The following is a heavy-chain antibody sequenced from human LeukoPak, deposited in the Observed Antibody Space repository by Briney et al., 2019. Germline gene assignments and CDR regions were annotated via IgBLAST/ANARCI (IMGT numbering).Heavy chain of an antibody. D-gene: IGHD3-10*01. CDR2: IFGSGDNT. CDR3: ASRSYYLDN. J-gene: IGHJ4*02. V-gene: IGHV3-23*01. Sequence: GGSLRLSCAASGFSFSTYAMTWVRQAPGKGLECVSDIFGSGDNTFYADSVRGRFTISRDNSKSTLYLQMNSLRAEDTAVYYCASRSYYLDNWGQGTLVTVS. CDR1: GFSFSTYA.